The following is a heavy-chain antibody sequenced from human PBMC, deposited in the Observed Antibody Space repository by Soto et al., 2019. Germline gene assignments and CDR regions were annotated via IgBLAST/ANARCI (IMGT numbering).Heavy chain of an antibody. CDR1: GYTFTSYG. D-gene: IGHD5-18*01. CDR2: SSADNGNR. J-gene: IGHJ4*02. CDR3: ARTYGYNYYFDY. Sequence: QVQLVQSGAEVRKPGASVKVSCKASGYTFTSYGISWVRQAPGQGLEWVGWSSADNGNRDYAQKFQGRVTVTVDSPTNTAYMELRSLRSDDTAVYYCARTYGYNYYFDYWGRGTLVTVSS. V-gene: IGHV1-18*01.